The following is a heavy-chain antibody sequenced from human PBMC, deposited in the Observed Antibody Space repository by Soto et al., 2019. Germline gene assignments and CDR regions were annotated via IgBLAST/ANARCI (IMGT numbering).Heavy chain of an antibody. CDR1: GGSISSSSYY. V-gene: IGHV4-39*01. CDR3: ARHGGLALAGTFYFYY. J-gene: IGHJ4*02. CDR2: IHYSGTT. Sequence: QLQLQESGPGLVKPSETLSLTCTVSGGSISSSSYYWGWIRQPPGKGLEWIGSIHYSGTTYHNPSLKGRVTISVDTSKNQFSLRLSAVTAAYTAVYYCARHGGLALAGTFYFYYWGQGTLVTVSS. D-gene: IGHD1-1*01.